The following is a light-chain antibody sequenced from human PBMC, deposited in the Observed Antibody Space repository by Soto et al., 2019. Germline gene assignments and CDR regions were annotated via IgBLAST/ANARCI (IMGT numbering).Light chain of an antibody. CDR3: CSYAGSYTLVV. CDR1: SSDVGGYNY. CDR2: DVS. J-gene: IGLJ2*01. V-gene: IGLV2-11*01. Sequence: QSVLTQPRSVSGSPGQSVTISCTGTSSDVGGYNYVSWYQQHPGKAPKLLIYDVSKRPSGVPDRFSGSKSGNTASLTISGLQAEDEADYYRCSYAGSYTLVVFGGGTKVTVL.